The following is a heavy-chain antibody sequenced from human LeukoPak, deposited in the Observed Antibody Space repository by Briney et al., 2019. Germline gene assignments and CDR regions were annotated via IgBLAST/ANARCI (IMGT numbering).Heavy chain of an antibody. CDR2: ISWNSGSI. D-gene: IGHD5-18*01. Sequence: PGRSLRLSCAASGFTFDDYAMHWVRQAPGKGLEWVSGISWNSGSIGYADSVKGRFTISRDNAKNSLYLQMNSLRAEDTALYYCARGYSYEPTSEFDYWGQGTLVTVSS. CDR3: ARGYSYEPTSEFDY. V-gene: IGHV3-9*01. J-gene: IGHJ4*02. CDR1: GFTFDDYA.